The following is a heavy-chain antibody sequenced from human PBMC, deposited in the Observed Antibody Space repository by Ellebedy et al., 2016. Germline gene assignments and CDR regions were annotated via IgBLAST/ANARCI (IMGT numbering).Heavy chain of an antibody. CDR2: IDSGDNS. Sequence: GESLKISXVGSGLIVNSNYMTWVRQAPGKGLEWVAVIDSGDNSYYADAVKGRFTISRDNSEIRVYLQMDSLRVEDTAVYYCAKVRSPDLYNNNDGMDVWGQGTTVTVSS. J-gene: IGHJ6*02. D-gene: IGHD3-10*01. V-gene: IGHV3-53*05. CDR1: GLIVNSNY. CDR3: AKVRSPDLYNNNDGMDV.